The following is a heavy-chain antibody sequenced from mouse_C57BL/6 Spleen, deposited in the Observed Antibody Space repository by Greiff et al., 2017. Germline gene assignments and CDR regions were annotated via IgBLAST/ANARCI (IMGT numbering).Heavy chain of an antibody. Sequence: QVQLQQSVAELVRPGASVKLSCTASGFNIKNTYMHWVKQRPGHGLEWIGEILPGSGSTNYNEKFKGKATFTADTSSNTAYMQLSSLTTENSAIYYCARTATVVARWYFDVWGTGTTVTVSS. V-gene: IGHV1-9*01. CDR3: ARTATVVARWYFDV. CDR2: ILPGSGST. J-gene: IGHJ1*03. D-gene: IGHD1-1*01. CDR1: GFNIKNTY.